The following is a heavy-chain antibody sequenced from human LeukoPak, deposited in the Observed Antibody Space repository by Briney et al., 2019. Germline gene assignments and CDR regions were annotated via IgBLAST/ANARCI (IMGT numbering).Heavy chain of an antibody. D-gene: IGHD6-13*01. J-gene: IGHJ6*02. CDR2: IYYSGSI. CDR1: GGSISSYY. V-gene: IGHV4-59*01. CDR3: ARDRPHISGAAGLYYGMDV. Sequence: SETLSLTCTVSGGSISSYYWSWIRQPPGKGLEWIGYIYYSGSINYNPSLKSRVTISVDTSKNQFSLKLSSVTAADTAVYYCARDRPHISGAAGLYYGMDVWGQGTTVTVSS.